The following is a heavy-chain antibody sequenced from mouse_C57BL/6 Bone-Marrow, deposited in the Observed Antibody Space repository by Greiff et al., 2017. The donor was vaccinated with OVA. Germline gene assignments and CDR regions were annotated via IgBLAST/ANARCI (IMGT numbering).Heavy chain of an antibody. CDR2: INPNNGGT. CDR1: GYTFTDYY. J-gene: IGHJ4*01. V-gene: IGHV1-26*01. D-gene: IGHD1-1*01. CDR3: AREEGYYNGGDYYAMDY. Sequence: EVQLQQSGPELVKPGASVKISCKASGYTFTDYYMNWVKQSHGKSLEWIGDINPNNGGTSYNQKFKGKATLTVDKSSSTAYMELRSLTSEYSAVYYCAREEGYYNGGDYYAMDYWGQGTSVTVSS.